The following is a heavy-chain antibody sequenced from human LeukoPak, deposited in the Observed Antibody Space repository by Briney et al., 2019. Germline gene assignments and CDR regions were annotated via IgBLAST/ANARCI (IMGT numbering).Heavy chain of an antibody. D-gene: IGHD6-19*01. Sequence: SETLSLTCTVSGGSISSYYWSWIRQPPGKGLEWIGYIYYSGGTNYNPSLKSRVTISVDTSKNQFSLKLSSVTAADTAVYYCASHSSCWLGSWFDPWGQGTLVTVSS. CDR3: ASHSSCWLGSWFDP. CDR2: IYYSGGT. V-gene: IGHV4-59*01. J-gene: IGHJ5*02. CDR1: GGSISSYY.